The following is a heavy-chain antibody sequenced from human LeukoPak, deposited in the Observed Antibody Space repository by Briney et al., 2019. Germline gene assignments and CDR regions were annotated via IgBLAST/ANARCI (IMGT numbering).Heavy chain of an antibody. CDR3: ARDRQGLRSSVFDY. J-gene: IGHJ4*02. Sequence: PGGSLRLSCAASGFTFSNYAMSWVRQAPGRGLDWVSAISASGGSTYYADSVKGRFAISRDNSKNTLYLQMNSLTAEDTAMYYCARDRQGLRSSVFDYWGQGTLVTVSS. D-gene: IGHD6-25*01. V-gene: IGHV3-23*01. CDR2: ISASGGST. CDR1: GFTFSNYA.